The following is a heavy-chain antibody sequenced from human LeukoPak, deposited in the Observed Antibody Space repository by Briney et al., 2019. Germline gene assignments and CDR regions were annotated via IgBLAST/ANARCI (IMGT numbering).Heavy chain of an antibody. V-gene: IGHV3-11*06. Sequence: GGSLRLSCAASGFTFSDYYMSWIRQAPGKGLEWVSYISSSGSYTNYADSVKGRFTISRDNAKNSLYLQMNSLRAEDTAVYYCARNRDGYLPFDYWGQGTLVTVSS. CDR2: ISSSGSYT. D-gene: IGHD5-24*01. CDR3: ARNRDGYLPFDY. J-gene: IGHJ4*02. CDR1: GFTFSDYY.